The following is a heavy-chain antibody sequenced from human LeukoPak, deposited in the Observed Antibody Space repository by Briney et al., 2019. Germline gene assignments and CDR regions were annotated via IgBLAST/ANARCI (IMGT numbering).Heavy chain of an antibody. CDR3: ARDLPPGAAGVTGPFDY. CDR2: TYHTSKWYN. V-gene: IGHV6-1*01. D-gene: IGHD6-13*01. CDR1: GDGVSSNSAA. Sequence: SQTLSLTCAISGDGVSSNSAAWNWITQSPSRGLEWVGRTYHTSKWYNDYAVSVKSRITINPDTSKNQFSLQLRSVTPEDTAVYYCARDLPPGAAGVTGPFDYWGQGTLVTVSA. J-gene: IGHJ4*02.